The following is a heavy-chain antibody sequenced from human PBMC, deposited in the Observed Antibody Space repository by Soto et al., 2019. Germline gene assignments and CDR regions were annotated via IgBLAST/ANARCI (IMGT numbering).Heavy chain of an antibody. CDR3: ARWPQPRYTADPYAVDV. V-gene: IGHV1-69*11. CDR1: GGTFSSSG. J-gene: IGHJ6*02. D-gene: IGHD3-16*02. Sequence: QVHLVQSGTEVKKPGSSVKVSCKASGGTFSSSGFSWVRQAPGQGLEWMGMIVPSLDTTNYAQKFQARVTITADELKSSDYMELRSLRSADTAVYYCARWPQPRYTADPYAVDVWGQGTSVIVSS. CDR2: IVPSLDTT.